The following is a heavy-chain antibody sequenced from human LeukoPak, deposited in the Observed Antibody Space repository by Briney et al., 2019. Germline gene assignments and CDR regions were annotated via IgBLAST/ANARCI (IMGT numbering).Heavy chain of an antibody. D-gene: IGHD2-15*01. CDR1: GFTFSSYW. J-gene: IGHJ4*02. CDR2: ITSEGSST. CDR3: GRGSSVVALD. V-gene: IGHV3-74*01. Sequence: GGSLRLSCAASGFTFSSYWMHWVRQVPGKGLVWVSRITSEGSSTSYADSVKGRFTISRDNAKNTLYLQMNSLRAEDTAVYYCGRGSSVVALDWGQGTLVTVSS.